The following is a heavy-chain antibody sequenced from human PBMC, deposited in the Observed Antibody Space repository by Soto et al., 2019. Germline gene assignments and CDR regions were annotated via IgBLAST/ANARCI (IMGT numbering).Heavy chain of an antibody. CDR3: ARLGGSLTTGFDY. CDR2: ISYSGST. Sequence: PSETLSLTCTVSGGSISSYYWTWIRQPPGKGLEWIGYISYSGSTSSNPSLKSRITISVDTSKNQFSLKVRSVTAADTAVYYCARLGGSLTTGFDYFGQRTPVPVSA. CDR1: GGSISSYY. D-gene: IGHD1-1*01. V-gene: IGHV4-59*01. J-gene: IGHJ4*02.